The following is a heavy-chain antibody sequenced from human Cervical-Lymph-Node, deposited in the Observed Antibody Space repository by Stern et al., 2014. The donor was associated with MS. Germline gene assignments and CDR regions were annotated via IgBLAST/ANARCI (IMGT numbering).Heavy chain of an antibody. V-gene: IGHV4-59*01. D-gene: IGHD1-26*01. CDR2: IYYSGST. CDR3: ARDKGDDSGSPFDY. Sequence: QVQLQESGPGLVKPSETLSLTCTVSGGSTSSYFWSWIRQPLRRGLQWIGYIYYSGSTNYNPSLRSRVTISVDTSKNQFSLKLSSVTPADTAVYYCARDKGDDSGSPFDYWGQGTLVTVSS. CDR1: GGSTSSYF. J-gene: IGHJ4*02.